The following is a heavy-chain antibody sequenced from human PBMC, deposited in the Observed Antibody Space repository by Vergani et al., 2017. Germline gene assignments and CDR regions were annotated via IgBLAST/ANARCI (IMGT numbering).Heavy chain of an antibody. CDR3: ARRSSSYYFDI. CDR1: GSSISSGNN. V-gene: IGHV4-38-2*01. Sequence: QVFLQESCPGLVKPSETLSLTRVVSGSSISSGNNWGWIRQPPGKGLEWISSVSHSGDTYFNTSLKGRVSISMDPSKNYFFLTLSSVTAADTAMYYCARRSSSYYFDIWGQGVLITVSS. J-gene: IGHJ5*02. D-gene: IGHD3-22*01. CDR2: VSHSGDT.